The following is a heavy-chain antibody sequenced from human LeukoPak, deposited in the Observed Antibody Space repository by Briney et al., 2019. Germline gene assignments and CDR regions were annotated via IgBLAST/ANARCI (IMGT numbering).Heavy chain of an antibody. J-gene: IGHJ6*03. D-gene: IGHD6-6*01. Sequence: GGSLRLSCAASGFTFDDYGMSWVRQAPGKGVEGFSGIKWNGGSTGYAGSVKGRFTISRDNAKKSLYLQMNSLRAEDTALYYCARDPSGAPREYYYYYMDVWGKGTTVTVSS. CDR3: ARDPSGAPREYYYYYMDV. CDR2: IKWNGGST. V-gene: IGHV3-20*04. CDR1: GFTFDDYG.